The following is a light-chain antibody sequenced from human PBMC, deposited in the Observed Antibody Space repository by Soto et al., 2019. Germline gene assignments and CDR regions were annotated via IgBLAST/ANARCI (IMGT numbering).Light chain of an antibody. Sequence: QSVLTQPASVSGSPGQSITISCTGTSSDIGGYNYVSWYQQHPGKAPKLIINYFTNRPSGVSNRFSGSKSGNTASLTISGLQADDECDYYCSSYTSTATYVFGTGTKLTVL. CDR3: SSYTSTATYV. J-gene: IGLJ1*01. CDR2: YFT. V-gene: IGLV2-14*03. CDR1: SSDIGGYNY.